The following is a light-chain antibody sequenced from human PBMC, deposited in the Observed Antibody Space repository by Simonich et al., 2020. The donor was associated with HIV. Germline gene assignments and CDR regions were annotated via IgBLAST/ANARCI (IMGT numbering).Light chain of an antibody. CDR3: QQSNNWPLT. CDR1: QSVSSN. CDR2: GAS. J-gene: IGKJ3*01. Sequence: EIVMTQSPATLSVSPGKRATLSCRASQSVSSNLAWYQQKPGQAPRLLISGASTRATGTPARFSGSGSGTEFTLTISSLQSEDFAVYYCQQSNNWPLTFGPGTKVDIK. V-gene: IGKV3-15*01.